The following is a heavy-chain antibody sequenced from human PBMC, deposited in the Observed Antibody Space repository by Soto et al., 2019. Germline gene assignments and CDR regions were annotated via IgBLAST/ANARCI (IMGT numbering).Heavy chain of an antibody. Sequence: QVQLVESGGGVVQPGRSLRLSCAASGFSFNSYGMHWVRQAPGKGLEWVVFIWYDGSNKYYADSVKGRFTISRDNSKNTLYLQMNSLRAEDTAVYYCSRGTRDGPDVWGQGTTVTVSS. J-gene: IGHJ6*02. CDR3: SRGTRDGPDV. CDR2: IWYDGSNK. CDR1: GFSFNSYG. V-gene: IGHV3-33*01. D-gene: IGHD2-8*01.